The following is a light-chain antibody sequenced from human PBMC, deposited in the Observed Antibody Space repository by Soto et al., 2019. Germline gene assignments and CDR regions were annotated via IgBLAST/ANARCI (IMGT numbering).Light chain of an antibody. Sequence: QSALTQPPSASGTPGQRVTNSCSGSTSNIGHNYVCWYQQLPGSTPKLLIQRSDQRPSGVPDRFSGSKSGTSASLSIGGLRSEDEADYYCASWDDSLSGFVFGSGTKVTVL. CDR3: ASWDDSLSGFV. J-gene: IGLJ1*01. V-gene: IGLV1-47*01. CDR1: TSNIGHNY. CDR2: RSD.